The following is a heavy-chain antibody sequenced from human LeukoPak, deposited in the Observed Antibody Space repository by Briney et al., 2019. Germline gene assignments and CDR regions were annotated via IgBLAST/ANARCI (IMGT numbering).Heavy chain of an antibody. CDR1: GGSISSYY. J-gene: IGHJ3*02. V-gene: IGHV4-59*08. CDR3: ARKNDYGDVDAFDI. Sequence: SETLSLTCTVSGGSISSYYWSWIRQPPGKGLEWIGYIYYSGSTNYNPSLKSRVTISVDTSKNQFSLKLSSVTAADTAVYYCARKNDYGDVDAFDIWGQGTMVTVSS. CDR2: IYYSGST. D-gene: IGHD4-17*01.